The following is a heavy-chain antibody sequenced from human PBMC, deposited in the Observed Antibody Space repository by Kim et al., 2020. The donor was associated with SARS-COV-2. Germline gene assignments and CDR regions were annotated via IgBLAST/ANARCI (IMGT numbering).Heavy chain of an antibody. CDR2: INHSGST. J-gene: IGHJ6*01. CDR3: ARGGWLQHWSLHYYYYGM. V-gene: IGHV4-34*01. Sequence: SETLSLTCAVYGGSFSGYYWSWIRQPPGKGLEWIGEINHSGSTNYNPSLKSRVTISVDTSKNQFSLKLRSVTAADTAVYYCARGGWLQHWSLHYYYYGM. CDR1: GGSFSGYY. D-gene: IGHD5-12*01.